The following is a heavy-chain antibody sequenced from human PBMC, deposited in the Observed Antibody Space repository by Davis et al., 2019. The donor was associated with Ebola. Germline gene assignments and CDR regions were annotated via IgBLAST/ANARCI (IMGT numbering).Heavy chain of an antibody. V-gene: IGHV3-53*05. Sequence: GESLKISCAASGFTVSSNYMSWVRQAPGKGLEWVSVIYDQSTAYADAVRGRFIISRDKSNNTLYLEMSSLRVDDTAVYFCARGPRIAPAGTHWGQGTPVSVSS. D-gene: IGHD6-13*01. CDR3: ARGPRIAPAGTH. J-gene: IGHJ4*02. CDR2: IYDQST. CDR1: GFTVSSNY.